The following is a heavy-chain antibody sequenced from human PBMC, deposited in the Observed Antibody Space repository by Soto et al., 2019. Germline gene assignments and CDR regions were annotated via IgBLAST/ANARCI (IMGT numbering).Heavy chain of an antibody. D-gene: IGHD3-22*01. Sequence: GGSLRLSCGASGITFSNYAMNWGRQAPGKGLEWVSVISGSGGDTHYADSVKGRFSISRNNSKNTLYLQMNSLRAEDTAVYYCAKAISGYHALFAFWGQGTLVPVSS. CDR1: GITFSNYA. J-gene: IGHJ4*02. CDR3: AKAISGYHALFAF. CDR2: ISGSGGDT. V-gene: IGHV3-23*01.